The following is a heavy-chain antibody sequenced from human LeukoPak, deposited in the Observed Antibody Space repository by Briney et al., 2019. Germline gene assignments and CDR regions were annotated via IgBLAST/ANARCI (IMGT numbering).Heavy chain of an antibody. CDR3: ARRITIIYYMDL. CDR2: INDSGGT. V-gene: IGHV4-34*01. D-gene: IGHD5-24*01. Sequence: TPSETLSLTCAVYDGYFIGYYWTWIRQFPGKGLEWIGEINDSGGTNYSPSLKSRVTISVATSKNQFSLKLSSVTATDTAVYYCARRITIIYYMDLWGKGTTVIVSS. J-gene: IGHJ6*03. CDR1: DGYFIGYY.